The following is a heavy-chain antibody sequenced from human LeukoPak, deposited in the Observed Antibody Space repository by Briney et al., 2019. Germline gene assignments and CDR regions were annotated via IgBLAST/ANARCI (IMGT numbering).Heavy chain of an antibody. D-gene: IGHD2-15*01. J-gene: IGHJ4*02. V-gene: IGHV1-2*06. CDR3: ARWPYCSGASCSRDY. CDR2: INPNSGGT. Sequence: GASVKVSCKASGYTSTGYYMHWVRQAPGQGLEWMGRINPNSGGTNYAQKFQGRVTMTRDTSISTAYMELSRLRSDDTAVYYCARWPYCSGASCSRDYWGQGTLVTVSS. CDR1: GYTSTGYY.